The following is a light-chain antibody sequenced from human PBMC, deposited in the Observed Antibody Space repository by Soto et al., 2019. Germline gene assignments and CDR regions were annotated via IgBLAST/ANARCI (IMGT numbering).Light chain of an antibody. J-gene: IGKJ2*01. CDR1: QSVSIY. V-gene: IGKV3-11*01. CDR3: QQRSSWPAT. CDR2: DAS. Sequence: EIVLTQSPATLSLAPGEGATLSCRASQSVSIYLAWYQQKPGQAPRLLIYDASKRATGVPARFSGSGSGTDFTLTISSLEPEDSAIYYCQQRSSWPATFGQGTKLEIK.